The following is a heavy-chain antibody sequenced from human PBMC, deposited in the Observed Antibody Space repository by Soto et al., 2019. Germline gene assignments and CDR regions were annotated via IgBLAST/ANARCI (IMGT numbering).Heavy chain of an antibody. Sequence: ASVKVSCKASGYTFTSDYMHWVRQAPGQGLEWMAIINPSGGSTSYAQKFQGRVTMARDTSTSTVYMELSSLRSEDTAVYYCARDAMTTEFDYWGQGTLVTVSS. J-gene: IGHJ4*02. CDR1: GYTFTSDY. V-gene: IGHV1-46*01. D-gene: IGHD4-4*01. CDR3: ARDAMTTEFDY. CDR2: INPSGGST.